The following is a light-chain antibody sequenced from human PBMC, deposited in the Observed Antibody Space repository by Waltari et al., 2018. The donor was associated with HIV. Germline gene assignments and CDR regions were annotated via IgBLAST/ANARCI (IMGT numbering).Light chain of an antibody. J-gene: IGKJ2*01. CDR1: QSVLYSSNNKNY. CDR3: RQYYSTPPYT. CDR2: WAS. Sequence: DIVMTQSPDSLAVSLGERATINCKSSQSVLYSSNNKNYLAWYQQKPGQPPKLLIHWASTRESGVPDRFSGSGSGTDFTLTISSLQAEDVAVYYCRQYYSTPPYTFGQGTKLEIK. V-gene: IGKV4-1*01.